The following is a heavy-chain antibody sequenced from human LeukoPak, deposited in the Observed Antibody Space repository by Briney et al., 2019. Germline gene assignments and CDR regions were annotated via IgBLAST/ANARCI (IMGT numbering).Heavy chain of an antibody. V-gene: IGHV1-18*01. D-gene: IGHD3-10*01. CDR2: ISAYNGNT. CDR1: GYTFTSYG. CDR3: ARGRWSSGYYYGSGSYYGIDY. Sequence: GASVKVSCKASGYTFTSYGISWVRQAPGQGLEWMGWISAYNGNTNYAQKLQGRVTMTTDTSTSTAYKELRSLRSDDTAVYYCARGRWSSGYYYGSGSYYGIDYWGQGTLVTVSS. J-gene: IGHJ4*02.